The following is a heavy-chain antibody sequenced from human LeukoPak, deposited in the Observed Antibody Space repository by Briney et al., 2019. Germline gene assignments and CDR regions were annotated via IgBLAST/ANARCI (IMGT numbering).Heavy chain of an antibody. V-gene: IGHV1-18*01. CDR1: GYRFASYG. D-gene: IGHD2-21*02. Sequence: ASVKVSCKASGYRFASYGIGWVRQVPGQGLEWVGWISIYNGKTYYTQSLQDRVTMTTDTSTNTVYMELRSLRSDDTAVYYCARACHLVVVTAEGGWLDPWGQGTLVTVSS. CDR2: ISIYNGKT. J-gene: IGHJ5*02. CDR3: ARACHLVVVTAEGGWLDP.